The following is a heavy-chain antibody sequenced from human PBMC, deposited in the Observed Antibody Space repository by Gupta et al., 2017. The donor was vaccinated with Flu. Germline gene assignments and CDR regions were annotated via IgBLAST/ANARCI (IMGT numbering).Heavy chain of an antibody. D-gene: IGHD6-19*01. V-gene: IGHV4-39*01. J-gene: IGHJ4*02. CDR3: ARHRRSVAGTKVFDY. Sequence: QLQLQESGPGLVKPSETLSLTCTVSGGSISSSSYYWGWIRQPPGKGLEWIGSIYYSGSTYYNPSLKSRVTISVDTSKNQFSLKLSSVTAADTAVYYCARHRRSVAGTKVFDYWGQGTLVTVSS. CDR2: IYYSGST. CDR1: GGSISSSSYY.